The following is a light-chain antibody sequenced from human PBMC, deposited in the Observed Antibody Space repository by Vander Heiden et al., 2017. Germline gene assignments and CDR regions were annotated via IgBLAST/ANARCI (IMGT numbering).Light chain of an antibody. CDR3: LQHDSFPIT. Sequence: DIQMTQSPSVMSASVGDRVTITCRASQDISNYLAWFQQKPGKVPKRLIYAASSLQSGGPSRFSGSGSGTEFTLVINSLQPEDFATYYCLQHDSFPITFGQGTRLEIK. CDR1: QDISNY. V-gene: IGKV1-17*03. CDR2: AAS. J-gene: IGKJ5*01.